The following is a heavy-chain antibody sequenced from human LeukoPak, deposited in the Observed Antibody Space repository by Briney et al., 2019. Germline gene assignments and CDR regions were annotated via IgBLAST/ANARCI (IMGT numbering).Heavy chain of an antibody. CDR3: ARVEDYSGSSQLGC. V-gene: IGHV1-2*06. Sequence: GASVKVSCKASVYTFNDYYMHWVRQAPGQGLEWMGRINPNSGGTNYAQKFQGRVTMTSDTSISTAYMELGRLTSGDTAVYYCARVEDYSGSSQLGCWGQGTLVTVSS. J-gene: IGHJ4*02. CDR1: VYTFNDYY. CDR2: INPNSGGT. D-gene: IGHD1-26*01.